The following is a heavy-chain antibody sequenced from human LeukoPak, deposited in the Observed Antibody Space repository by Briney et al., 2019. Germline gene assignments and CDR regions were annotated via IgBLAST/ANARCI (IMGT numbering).Heavy chain of an antibody. Sequence: GGSLRLSCAASGFTFSSYAMSWVRQAPGEGLEWVSGISGSGGSTDYADSVKGRITISRDNSKNTLYLQMNSLRAEDTAVYYCAKGGYSSSWNWFDPWGQGTLVTVSS. CDR1: GFTFSSYA. J-gene: IGHJ5*02. CDR2: ISGSGGST. D-gene: IGHD6-13*01. V-gene: IGHV3-23*01. CDR3: AKGGYSSSWNWFDP.